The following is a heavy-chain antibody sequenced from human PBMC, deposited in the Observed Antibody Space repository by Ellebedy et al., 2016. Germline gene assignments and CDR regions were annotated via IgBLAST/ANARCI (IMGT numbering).Heavy chain of an antibody. CDR1: GLTLSRFA. CDR3: VKDPQWLARGLEDP. V-gene: IGHV3-23*01. J-gene: IGHJ5*02. Sequence: GGSLRLXXAASGLTLSRFAISWVRQAPGRGLERVSGISGSGRNTYYADSVKGRFTISRDNSKNVVYLQMNSLRVDDTAVYYCVKDPQWLARGLEDPWGQGTLVTVSS. D-gene: IGHD5-24*01. CDR2: ISGSGRNT.